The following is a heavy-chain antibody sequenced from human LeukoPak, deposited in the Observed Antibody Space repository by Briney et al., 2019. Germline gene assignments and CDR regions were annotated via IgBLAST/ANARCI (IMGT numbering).Heavy chain of an antibody. V-gene: IGHV3-74*01. CDR2: INSDGSST. D-gene: IGHD2-2*01. Sequence: PGGSLRLSCAASGFTFSSYWMHWVRQAPGKGLVWVSRINSDGSSTSYADSVKGRFTISRDNAKNTLYLQKNSLRAEDTAVYYCAKVRYQLPNYYYYGMDVWGQGTTVTVSS. CDR1: GFTFSSYW. CDR3: AKVRYQLPNYYYYGMDV. J-gene: IGHJ6*02.